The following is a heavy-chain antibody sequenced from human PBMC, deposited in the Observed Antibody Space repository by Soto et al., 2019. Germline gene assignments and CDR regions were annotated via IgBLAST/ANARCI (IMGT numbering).Heavy chain of an antibody. Sequence: EVQLLESGGGLVQPGGSLRLSCAASGLTFSSYAMSWVRQAPGRGLGWVSAISVSGGSTYYADSVKGRFTISRDNSKNTLYLQMNSLRAEDTAVYYCAKGVPEPTTVTTDYYYYYMDVWGKGTTVTVSS. CDR2: ISVSGGST. V-gene: IGHV3-23*01. J-gene: IGHJ6*03. D-gene: IGHD4-17*01. CDR3: AKGVPEPTTVTTDYYYYYMDV. CDR1: GLTFSSYA.